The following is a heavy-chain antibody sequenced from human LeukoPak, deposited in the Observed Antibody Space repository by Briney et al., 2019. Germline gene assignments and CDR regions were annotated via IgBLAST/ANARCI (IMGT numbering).Heavy chain of an antibody. CDR2: ISAYNGNT. Sequence: ASVKVSCKASGYTFTSYGISWVRQAPGQGLEWMGWISAYNGNTNYAQKLQGRVSMTRDTSISTAYMDLSSLTSDDTAVYYCARHYLGGDYYYVADYWGQGTLVTVSS. CDR1: GYTFTSYG. J-gene: IGHJ4*02. D-gene: IGHD3-22*01. CDR3: ARHYLGGDYYYVADY. V-gene: IGHV1-18*01.